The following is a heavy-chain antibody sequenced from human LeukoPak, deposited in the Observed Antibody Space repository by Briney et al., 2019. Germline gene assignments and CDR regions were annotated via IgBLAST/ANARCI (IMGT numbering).Heavy chain of an antibody. D-gene: IGHD3-22*01. CDR1: GGSISSSSYY. Sequence: SETLSLTCTVSGGSISSSSYYWGWIRQPPGKGLEWIGSIYYSGSTYYNPSLKSRVTISVDTSKNQFSLKLSSVTAADTAVYYCARDYYDSSGYDYWGQGTLVTVSS. CDR2: IYYSGST. J-gene: IGHJ4*02. V-gene: IGHV4-39*02. CDR3: ARDYYDSSGYDY.